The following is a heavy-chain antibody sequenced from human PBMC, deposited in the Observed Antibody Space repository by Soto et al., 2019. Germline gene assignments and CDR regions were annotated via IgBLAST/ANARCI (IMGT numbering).Heavy chain of an antibody. V-gene: IGHV3-23*01. CDR2: ISVSGGST. Sequence: EVHLLDSGGGLVQPGGSLRLSCAASGFTFSSYAMSWVRQAPWKGLEWVSAISVSGGSTYYADSVKGRFTISSDNSKNTLYLQMNSLRAEDTAVYYCAKGLEEVVTAVNYWGQGHLVTVAS. J-gene: IGHJ4*02. CDR3: AKGLEEVVTAVNY. CDR1: GFTFSSYA. D-gene: IGHD2-21*02.